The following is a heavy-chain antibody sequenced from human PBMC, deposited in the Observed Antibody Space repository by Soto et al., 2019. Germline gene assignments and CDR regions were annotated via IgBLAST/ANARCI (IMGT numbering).Heavy chain of an antibody. D-gene: IGHD3-10*01. V-gene: IGHV3-23*01. J-gene: IGHJ4*02. CDR1: GFTFSSYA. CDR3: AKDLWGLRGWGFDY. Sequence: GSLRLSCAASGFTFSSYAMSWVRQAPGKGLEWVSAISGSGGSTYYADSVKGRFTISRDNSKNTLYLQMNSLRAEDTAVFYCAKDLWGLRGWGFDYWGQGTLVTVSS. CDR2: ISGSGGST.